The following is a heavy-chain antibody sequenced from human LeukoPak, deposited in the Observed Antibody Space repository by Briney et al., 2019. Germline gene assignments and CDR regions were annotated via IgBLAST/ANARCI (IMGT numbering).Heavy chain of an antibody. CDR2: IDPTGDSQ. D-gene: IGHD1-20*01. CDR1: GFTLRDYV. Sequence: GGSLRFSCAASGFTLRDYVMAWIRQPPGKGLEWVAYIDPTGDSQYYADSVKGRFTISRDNAKNSLFLQMNSLRAEDSAAYYCARSAYNWNWGQGTLVAVSS. J-gene: IGHJ4*02. V-gene: IGHV3-11*01. CDR3: ARSAYNWN.